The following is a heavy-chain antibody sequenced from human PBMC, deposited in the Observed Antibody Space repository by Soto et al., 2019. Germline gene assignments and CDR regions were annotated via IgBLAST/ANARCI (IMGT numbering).Heavy chain of an antibody. CDR1: GCSIRTTGYY. CDR2: IYYSGST. V-gene: IGHV4-39*01. J-gene: IGHJ4*02. CDR3: ARPSQLSRAGSGSDY. D-gene: IGHD3-16*02. Sequence: PSETLSLTSTVSGCSIRTTGYYWGWIRQPPGKGLEWIGSIYYSGSTYYNPSLKSRVTISIDTSKNQFSLKLSSVTAADTAVYFCARPSQLSRAGSGSDYWGQG.